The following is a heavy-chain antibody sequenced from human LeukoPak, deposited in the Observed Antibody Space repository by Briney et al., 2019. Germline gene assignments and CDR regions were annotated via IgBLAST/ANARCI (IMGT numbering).Heavy chain of an antibody. V-gene: IGHV3-30*02. CDR1: GFTFSSYG. CDR2: IRYDGSNK. D-gene: IGHD1-1*01. J-gene: IGHJ3*02. Sequence: PGGSLRLSCAASGFTFSSYGMHWVRQAPGKGLEWVAFIRYDGSNKYYADSVKGRFTISRDNSKNTLYLQMNSLRAEDTAVYYCVRVVPIGSDAFDIWGQGTMVTVSS. CDR3: VRVVPIGSDAFDI.